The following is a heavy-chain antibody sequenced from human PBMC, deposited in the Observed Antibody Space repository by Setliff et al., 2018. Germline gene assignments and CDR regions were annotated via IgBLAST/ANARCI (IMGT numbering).Heavy chain of an antibody. D-gene: IGHD3-22*01. V-gene: IGHV1-2*02. CDR2: INPNSGGT. CDR1: GYTFTGYY. J-gene: IGHJ6*03. Sequence: ASVKVSCKASGYTFTGYYVHWVRQAPGQGLEWMGWINPNSGGTNYAQRFQGRVTMTRDTSISTAYMELSRLRSDDTAVYYCARSPLPPPGPGYYYDNSYYYMDVWGKGTTVTV. CDR3: ARSPLPPPGPGYYYDNSYYYMDV.